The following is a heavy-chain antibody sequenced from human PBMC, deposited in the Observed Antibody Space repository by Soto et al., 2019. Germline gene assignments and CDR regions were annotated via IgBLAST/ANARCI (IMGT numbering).Heavy chain of an antibody. CDR1: GFPFGDFG. CDR2: ISHDGSDK. Sequence: GGSLRLSCAASGFPFGDFGMHWLRQAPGKGLEWVAVISHDGSDKFYADSVKARFTISRDNSKNTLYLQMSGLRAEDTAVYYCAKSPDFFCSGAHCYRYCCDYRSQGTLGT. CDR3: AKSPDFFCSGAHCYRYCCDY. J-gene: IGHJ4*02. D-gene: IGHD2-2*02. V-gene: IGHV3-30*18.